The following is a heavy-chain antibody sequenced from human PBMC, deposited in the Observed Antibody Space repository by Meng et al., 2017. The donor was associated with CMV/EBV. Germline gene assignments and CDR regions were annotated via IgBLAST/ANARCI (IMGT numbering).Heavy chain of an antibody. Sequence: GESLKISCAASGFTFSSYWMSLVRQAPGKGLEWVANIKQDGSEKYYVDSVKGRFTISRDNAKNSLYLLMNSMRAEDTAVYYCARGLRGPSLVRGVTHDAFDIWGQGTMVTVSS. D-gene: IGHD3-10*01. CDR3: ARGLRGPSLVRGVTHDAFDI. CDR1: GFTFSSYW. CDR2: IKQDGSEK. V-gene: IGHV3-7*01. J-gene: IGHJ3*02.